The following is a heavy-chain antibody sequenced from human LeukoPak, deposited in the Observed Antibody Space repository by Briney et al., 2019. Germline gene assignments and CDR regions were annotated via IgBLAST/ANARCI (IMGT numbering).Heavy chain of an antibody. J-gene: IGHJ4*02. V-gene: IGHV3-74*01. Sequence: GGSLRLSCAASGFTFSSYWMHWIRQAPGKGLVWVSRIHSDGIGTSYADSVRGRFTISRDNAKNTVYLQMSSLKAEDMAVYYCARDQGSFDYWGQGTLVTVSS. CDR2: IHSDGIGT. CDR1: GFTFSSYW. CDR3: ARDQGSFDY.